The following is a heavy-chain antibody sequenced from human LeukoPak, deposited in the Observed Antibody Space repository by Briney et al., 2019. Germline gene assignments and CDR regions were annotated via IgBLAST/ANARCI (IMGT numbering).Heavy chain of an antibody. D-gene: IGHD2-2*02. V-gene: IGHV3-7*01. J-gene: IGHJ4*02. CDR1: GFTFSSYW. CDR3: AREVVVPAAIPFDY. CDR2: IKQDGSEK. Sequence: GGSLRLSCAASGFTFSSYWMSWVRQAPGKGLEGVANIKQDGSEKYYVDSVKGRFTISRDNAKNSLYLQMNSLRAEDTAVYYCAREVVVPAAIPFDYWGQGTLVTVSS.